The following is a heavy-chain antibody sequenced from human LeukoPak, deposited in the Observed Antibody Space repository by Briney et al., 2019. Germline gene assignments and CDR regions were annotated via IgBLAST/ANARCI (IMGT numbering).Heavy chain of an antibody. D-gene: IGHD2-2*02. CDR2: IYHSGST. CDR1: GYSISSGYY. Sequence: SSETLSLTCAVSGYSISSGYYWGWIRQPPGKGLEWIGSIYHSGSTYYNPSLKSRVTISVDTSKNQFSLKLSSVTAADTAVYYYARQVAVVPAAIHWFDPWGQGTLVTVSS. V-gene: IGHV4-38-2*01. J-gene: IGHJ5*02. CDR3: ARQVAVVPAAIHWFDP.